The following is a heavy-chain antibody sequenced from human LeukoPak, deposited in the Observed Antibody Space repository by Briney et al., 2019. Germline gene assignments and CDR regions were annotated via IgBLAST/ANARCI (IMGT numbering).Heavy chain of an antibody. J-gene: IGHJ1*01. CDR1: GFTFSSYG. CDR3: AKDQGVVTEFEYFQH. V-gene: IGHV3-30*02. Sequence: PGGSLRLSCAASGFTFSSYGMHWVRQAPGKGLEWVAFIRYDGSNKYYADSVKGRFTISRDNSKNTLYLQMNSLRAEDTAVYYCAKDQGVVTEFEYFQHWGQGTLVTVSS. CDR2: IRYDGSNK. D-gene: IGHD2-21*02.